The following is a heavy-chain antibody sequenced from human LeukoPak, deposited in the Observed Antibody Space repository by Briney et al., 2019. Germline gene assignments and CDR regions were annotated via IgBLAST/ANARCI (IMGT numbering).Heavy chain of an antibody. CDR2: IYYSGST. V-gene: IGHV4-39*01. Sequence: SETLSLTCTVSGGSISSSNYYWGWIRQPPGKGLEWIGSIYYSGSTYYNPSLKSRVTISVDTSKNQFSLKLSSVTAADTAVYYCARLPYPYDSSGSPPLGYWGQGTLVTVSS. D-gene: IGHD3-22*01. CDR3: ARLPYPYDSSGSPPLGY. CDR1: GGSISSSNYY. J-gene: IGHJ4*02.